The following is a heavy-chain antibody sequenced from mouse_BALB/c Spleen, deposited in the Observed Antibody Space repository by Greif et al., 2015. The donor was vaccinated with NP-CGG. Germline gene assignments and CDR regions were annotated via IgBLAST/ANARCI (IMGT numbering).Heavy chain of an antibody. CDR3: ARFYYGSSYWYFDV. J-gene: IGHJ1*01. Sequence: EVMLVESGPGLVKPSQSLSLTCTVIGYSITSDYAWNWIRQLPGNKLEWMGYISYSGSTSYNPSLKSRISITRDTSKNQFFLQLNSVTTEDTATYYCARFYYGSSYWYFDVWGAGTTVTVSS. V-gene: IGHV3-2*02. CDR2: ISYSGST. D-gene: IGHD1-1*01. CDR1: GYSITSDYA.